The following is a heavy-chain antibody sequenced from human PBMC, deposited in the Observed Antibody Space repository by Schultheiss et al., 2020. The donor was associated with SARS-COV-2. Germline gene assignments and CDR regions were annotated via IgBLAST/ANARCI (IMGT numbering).Heavy chain of an antibody. CDR1: GFTFSSYA. Sequence: GGSLRLSCAASGFTFSSYAMHWVRQAPGKGLEWVAVISYDGSNKYYADSVKGRFTISRDNSKNTLYLQMNSLRAEDTAVYYCAKEGEQQLVLAFDIWGQGTMVTVSS. D-gene: IGHD6-13*01. CDR2: ISYDGSNK. CDR3: AKEGEQQLVLAFDI. V-gene: IGHV3-30*04. J-gene: IGHJ3*02.